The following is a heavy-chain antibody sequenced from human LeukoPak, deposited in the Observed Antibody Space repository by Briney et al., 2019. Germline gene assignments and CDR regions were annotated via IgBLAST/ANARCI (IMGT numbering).Heavy chain of an antibody. CDR1: GFTFKTYG. CDR2: ITADGNNK. J-gene: IGHJ4*02. Sequence: GGSLRLACSASGFTFKTYGLHWVRQAPGRGLEWVTFITADGNNKYYADSAKGRFTVSRDNSENTLFLQMSSLRLEDTAVFYCAKATRYDRSQFDSWGQGTLVTVSS. CDR3: AKATRYDRSQFDS. D-gene: IGHD3-22*01. V-gene: IGHV3-30*02.